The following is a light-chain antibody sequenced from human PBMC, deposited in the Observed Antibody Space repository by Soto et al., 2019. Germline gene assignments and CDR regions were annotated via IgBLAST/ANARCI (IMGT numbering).Light chain of an antibody. CDR1: QSVSSSY. CDR2: GAS. CDR3: QQYGSSPSYT. J-gene: IGKJ2*01. V-gene: IGKV3-20*01. Sequence: EIVLTQSPGTLSLSPGERATLSCRASQSVSSSYLAWYQQKPGQAPRLLIYGASSRATGIPDRFSGSGSGPDFTLSISRLEPEEFAVYYCQQYGSSPSYTFGQGTRLEIK.